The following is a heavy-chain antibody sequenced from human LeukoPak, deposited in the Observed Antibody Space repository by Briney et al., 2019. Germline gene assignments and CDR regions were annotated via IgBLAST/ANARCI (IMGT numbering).Heavy chain of an antibody. CDR3: AREDSRIAVAGYDAFDI. CDR2: IWYDGSNK. Sequence: GGSLRLSCAASGFTFSSYAMHWVRQAPGKGLEWVAVIWYDGSNKYYADSVKGRFTISRDNSKNALYLQMNSLRAEDTAVYYCAREDSRIAVAGYDAFDIWGQGTMVTVSS. V-gene: IGHV3-33*08. D-gene: IGHD6-19*01. CDR1: GFTFSSYA. J-gene: IGHJ3*02.